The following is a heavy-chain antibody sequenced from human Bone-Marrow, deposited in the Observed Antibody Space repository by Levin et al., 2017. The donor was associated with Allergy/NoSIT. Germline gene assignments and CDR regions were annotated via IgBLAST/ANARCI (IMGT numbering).Heavy chain of an antibody. CDR2: IYYSGST. J-gene: IGHJ4*02. CDR1: GGSISSSY. V-gene: IGHV4-59*01. D-gene: IGHD1-26*01. CDR3: ARTVGATDFDY. Sequence: SQTLSLTCTVSGGSISSSYWSWIRQPPGKGLEWIGYIYYSGSTNYNPSLKSRVTISVETAKNQFSLKLSSVTAADTAVYYCARTVGATDFDYWGQGTLVIVSS.